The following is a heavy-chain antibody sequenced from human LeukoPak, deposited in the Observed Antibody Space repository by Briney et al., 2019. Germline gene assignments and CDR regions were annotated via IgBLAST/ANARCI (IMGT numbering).Heavy chain of an antibody. CDR1: GFTFSSYG. CDR3: AKAVGRISWSFDY. Sequence: PGGSLRLSCAASGFTFSSYGMHWVRQAPGKGLEWVAFIRYDGSNKYYADSVKGRFTISRDNSKNTLYLQMNSLRAEDTAVYYCAKAVGRISWSFDYWGQGALVTVSS. J-gene: IGHJ4*02. V-gene: IGHV3-30*02. D-gene: IGHD6-13*01. CDR2: IRYDGSNK.